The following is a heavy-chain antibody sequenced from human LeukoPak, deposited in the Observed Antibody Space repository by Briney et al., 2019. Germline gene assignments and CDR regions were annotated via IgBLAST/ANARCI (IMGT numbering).Heavy chain of an antibody. CDR1: GGSVSSGSYY. J-gene: IGHJ4*02. V-gene: IGHV4-61*01. D-gene: IGHD6-13*01. CDR2: IYYSGST. Sequence: SETLSLTCTVSGGSVSSGSYYWSWIRQPPGKGLEWIGYIYYSGSTYYNPSLKSRVTISVDTSKNQFSLKLSSVTAADTAVYYCARVMGIGTFDYWGQGTLVTVSS. CDR3: ARVMGIGTFDY.